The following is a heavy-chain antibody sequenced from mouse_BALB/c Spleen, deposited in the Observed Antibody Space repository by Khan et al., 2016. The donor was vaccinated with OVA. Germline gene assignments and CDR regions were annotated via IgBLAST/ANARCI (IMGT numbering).Heavy chain of an antibody. CDR2: INYSGGT. Sequence: VQLKESGPGLVKPSQSLSLTYTVTGYSITSDYAWNWIRQFPGNKLEWMGYINYSGGTSYLPSLKSRISITRDTSKNQFFLQLNSVTTEDSATYYCARGFTYWGQGTLVTVS. CDR3: ARGFTY. V-gene: IGHV3-2*02. CDR1: GYSITSDYA. J-gene: IGHJ3*01.